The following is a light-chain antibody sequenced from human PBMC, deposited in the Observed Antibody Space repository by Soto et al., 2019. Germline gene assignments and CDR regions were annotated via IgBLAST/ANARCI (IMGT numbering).Light chain of an antibody. J-gene: IGKJ5*01. CDR3: QQYNNWPPIT. V-gene: IGKV3-11*01. Sequence: ENVLPQSPYTLPLSPGARANLSCRDSQRISSTQLVWYQQKPGQAPRLLIYDACNRATGVPARCRGSGSGTDFTLTISGLEPEDFSVYYCQQYNNWPPITFGKGTRLEIK. CDR2: DAC. CDR1: QRISSTQ.